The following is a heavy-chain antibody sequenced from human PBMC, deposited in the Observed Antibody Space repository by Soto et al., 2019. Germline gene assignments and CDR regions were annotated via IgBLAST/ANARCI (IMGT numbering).Heavy chain of an antibody. CDR3: ARGGYYDSSGSRNYYYYGMNV. J-gene: IGHJ6*02. V-gene: IGHV1-18*01. Sequence: QVQLVQSGAEVKKPGASVKVSCKASGYTFTSYGISWVRQAPGQGLEWLGWISAYAGNTNYAQIRQGRAAMTTDTSTSTASMELRSLRSDDTAVYYCARGGYYDSSGSRNYYYYGMNVWGQGTTVTVSS. D-gene: IGHD3-22*01. CDR1: GYTFTSYG. CDR2: ISAYAGNT.